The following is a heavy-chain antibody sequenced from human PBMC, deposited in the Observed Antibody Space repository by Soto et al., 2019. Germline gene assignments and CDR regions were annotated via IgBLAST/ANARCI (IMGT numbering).Heavy chain of an antibody. V-gene: IGHV3-23*05. D-gene: IGHD6-6*01. CDR3: ARSGSSSSTDYYYYIDV. J-gene: IGHJ6*03. CDR2: IDSSGSRT. CDR1: GFTFSSYS. Sequence: GGSLRLSCAASGFTFSSYSMSWVRQAPGKGLEWVSGIDSSGSRTFYVDSVKGRFTISRDNSKNTLYLQMDSLRTDDTAVYFCARSGSSSSTDYYYYIDVWGEGTTVTVSS.